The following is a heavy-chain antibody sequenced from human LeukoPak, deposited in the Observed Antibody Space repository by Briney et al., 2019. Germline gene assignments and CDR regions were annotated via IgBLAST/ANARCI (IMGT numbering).Heavy chain of an antibody. CDR3: ARVGVVVRGVITYYYYYYMDV. Sequence: GGSLRLSCAASGFTFDDYGMSWVRQAPGKGLEWVSGINWNGGSTGYADSVKGRFTISRDNAKNSLYLQMNSLRAEDTALYYCARVGVVVRGVITYYYYYYMDVWGKGTTVTVSS. J-gene: IGHJ6*03. V-gene: IGHV3-20*04. CDR1: GFTFDDYG. D-gene: IGHD3-10*01. CDR2: INWNGGST.